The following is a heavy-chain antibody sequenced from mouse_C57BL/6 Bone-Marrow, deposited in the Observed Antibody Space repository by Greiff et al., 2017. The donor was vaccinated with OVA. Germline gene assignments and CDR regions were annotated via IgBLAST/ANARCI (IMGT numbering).Heavy chain of an antibody. CDR1: GFTFSSYA. V-gene: IGHV5-4*01. Sequence: EVQVVESGGGLVKPGGSLKLSCAASGFTFSSYAMSWVRQTPEKRLEWVATISDGDSYTYYPDNVKGRFTISRDNAKNNLYLQMSHLKSEDTAMYYCARVITTVVAPYCDYWGQGTTLTVSS. J-gene: IGHJ2*01. D-gene: IGHD1-1*01. CDR2: ISDGDSYT. CDR3: ARVITTVVAPYCDY.